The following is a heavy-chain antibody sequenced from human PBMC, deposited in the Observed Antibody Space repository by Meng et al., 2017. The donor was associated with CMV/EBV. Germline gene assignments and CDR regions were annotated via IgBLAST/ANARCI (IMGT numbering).Heavy chain of an antibody. Sequence: SETLSLTCTVSGGSISSGGYYWGWIRQPPGKGLEWIGSIYYSGSTYYNPSLKSRVTISVDTSKNQFSLKLSSVTAADTAVYYCARDGPVTMIVVGNWFDPWGQGTLVTVSS. D-gene: IGHD3-22*01. V-gene: IGHV4-39*07. CDR2: IYYSGST. J-gene: IGHJ5*02. CDR3: ARDGPVTMIVVGNWFDP. CDR1: GGSISSGGYY.